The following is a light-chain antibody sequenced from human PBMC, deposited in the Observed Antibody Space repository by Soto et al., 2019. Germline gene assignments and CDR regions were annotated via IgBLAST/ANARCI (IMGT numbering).Light chain of an antibody. J-gene: IGLJ1*01. CDR1: SSDVGGYNY. CDR3: SSYTSNSNPYV. V-gene: IGLV2-14*01. CDR2: EVT. Sequence: QSVLTQPASVSGSPGQSITISCTGTSSDVGGYNYVSWYQLHPGKAPKLMISEVTNRPSGVSSRFSGSKSGNTASLTISGLQADDEADYYCSSYTSNSNPYVFGTGTKVT.